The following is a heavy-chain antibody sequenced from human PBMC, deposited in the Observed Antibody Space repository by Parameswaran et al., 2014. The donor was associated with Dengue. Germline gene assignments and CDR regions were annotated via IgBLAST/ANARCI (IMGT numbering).Heavy chain of an antibody. D-gene: IGHD3-10*01. Sequence: VRQAPGKGLVWVSRINSDGSSTSYADSVKGRFTISRDNAKNTLYLQMNSLRAEDTAVYYCARVIAQLRFGYYYGMDVWGQGTTVTVSS. V-gene: IGHV3-74*01. J-gene: IGHJ6*02. CDR3: ARVIAQLRFGYYYGMDV. CDR2: INSDGSST.